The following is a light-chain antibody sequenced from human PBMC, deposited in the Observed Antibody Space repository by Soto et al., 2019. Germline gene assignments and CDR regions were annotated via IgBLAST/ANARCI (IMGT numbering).Light chain of an antibody. J-gene: IGKJ2*01. CDR1: QSILYSSNNKNY. V-gene: IGKV4-1*01. CDR2: WAS. CDR3: HQYSTTPHT. Sequence: DIVMTQSPDSLAVSLGERATINCKSSQSILYSSNNKNYLAWYQQKPGQPPKLLIYWASTRQSGVPDRFSGSGSGTDFTLTISSLQAEDVAVYYCHQYSTTPHTFGQGTKLEIK.